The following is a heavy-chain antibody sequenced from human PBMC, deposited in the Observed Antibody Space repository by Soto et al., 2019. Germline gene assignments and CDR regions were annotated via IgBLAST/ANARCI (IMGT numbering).Heavy chain of an antibody. CDR2: IWYDGSSK. Sequence: GGSLRLSCAASGFIFSSHGMHWVRQAPGKGLEWVAVIWYDGSSKFYADSVKGRFTISRDNSKNTLYLQMNGLRAEDTAVYYCAREPYSDYVMDVWGQGTPVTVSS. CDR3: AREPYSDYVMDV. V-gene: IGHV3-33*01. J-gene: IGHJ6*02. CDR1: GFIFSSHG. D-gene: IGHD3-16*01.